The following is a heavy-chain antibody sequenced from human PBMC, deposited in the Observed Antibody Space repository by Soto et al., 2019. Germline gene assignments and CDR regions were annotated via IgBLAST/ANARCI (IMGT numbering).Heavy chain of an antibody. CDR2: ISYDGSNK. CDR3: AKDPIYYGSGRLPPLDAFDI. Sequence: PGGSLRLSCPASGFTFTNYAMTWVRQAPGKGLEWVAVISYDGSNKYYADSVKGRFTISRDNSKNTLYLQMNSLRAEDTAVYYCAKDPIYYGSGRLPPLDAFDIWGQGTMVTVSS. CDR1: GFTFTNYA. J-gene: IGHJ3*02. D-gene: IGHD3-10*01. V-gene: IGHV3-30*18.